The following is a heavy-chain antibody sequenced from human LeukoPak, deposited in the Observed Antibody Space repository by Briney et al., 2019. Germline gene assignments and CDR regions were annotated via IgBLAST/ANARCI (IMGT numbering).Heavy chain of an antibody. CDR2: IYSGAST. CDR1: GFTVDSNY. CDR3: ARDPLLWFGESFEDY. V-gene: IGHV3-66*01. Sequence: GGSLRLSCAASGFTVDSNYMSWVRQAPGKGLEWVSVIYSGASTYYADAVKGRFTISRDNSKNTLYLQMNSLRAEDTAVYYCARDPLLWFGESFEDYXGQXXXXXXXS. J-gene: IGHJ4*02. D-gene: IGHD3-10*01.